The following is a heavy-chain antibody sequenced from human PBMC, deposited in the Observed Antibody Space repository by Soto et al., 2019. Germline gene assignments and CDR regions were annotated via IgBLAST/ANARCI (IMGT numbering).Heavy chain of an antibody. CDR3: ARDRARGFGSYLTF. V-gene: IGHV3-30-3*01. CDR1: GFTFSNYA. J-gene: IGHJ3*01. Sequence: GGSLRLSCAASGFTFSNYAMHLIRQAQGKGLEWVAVISYDGSNKYYADSVKGRFTISRDNSKNTLYLQMNSLRAEDTAVYYCARDRARGFGSYLTFWGQGTMVTVSS. CDR2: ISYDGSNK. D-gene: IGHD1-26*01.